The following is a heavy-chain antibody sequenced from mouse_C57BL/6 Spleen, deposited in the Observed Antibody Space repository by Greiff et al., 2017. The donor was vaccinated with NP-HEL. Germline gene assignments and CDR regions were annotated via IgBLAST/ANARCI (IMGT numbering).Heavy chain of an antibody. CDR3: ARWYYGDYAMDD. CDR1: GFTFSDYY. CDR2: INYDGSST. Sequence: EVMLVESEGGLVQPGSSMKLSCTASGFTFSDYYMAWVRQVPEKGLEWVANINYDGSSTYYLDSLKSRFIISRDNAKNILYLQMSSLKSEDTATYYCARWYYGDYAMDDWGQGTSVTVSS. V-gene: IGHV5-16*01. J-gene: IGHJ4*01. D-gene: IGHD1-1*01.